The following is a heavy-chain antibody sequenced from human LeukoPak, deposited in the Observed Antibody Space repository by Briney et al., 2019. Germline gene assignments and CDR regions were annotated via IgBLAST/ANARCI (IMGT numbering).Heavy chain of an antibody. CDR3: ARNGYTLFY. Sequence: SETLSLTCAVYGGSFSGYYWSWIRQPPGKGLEWIGEINHSGSTNYNPSLKSRVTISVDTSKNQFSLKLSSVTAADTAVYYCARNGYTLFYWGQGTLVTVSS. V-gene: IGHV4-34*01. J-gene: IGHJ4*02. D-gene: IGHD5-18*01. CDR1: GGSFSGYY. CDR2: INHSGST.